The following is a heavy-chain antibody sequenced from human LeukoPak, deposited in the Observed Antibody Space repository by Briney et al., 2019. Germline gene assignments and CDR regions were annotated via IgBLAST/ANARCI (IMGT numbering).Heavy chain of an antibody. CDR3: ARASGNSTIRYYFDN. D-gene: IGHD3-3*01. Sequence: GGSLRLSCAASGFTFSDHYMDWLRQAPGKGLEWVGRTRNKANSYTTEYAASVKGRFTVSRDASKDSLHLQMNSLKTEDTAVYYCARASGNSTIRYYFDNWGQGTLVTVSS. CDR2: TRNKANSYTT. CDR1: GFTFSDHY. J-gene: IGHJ4*02. V-gene: IGHV3-72*01.